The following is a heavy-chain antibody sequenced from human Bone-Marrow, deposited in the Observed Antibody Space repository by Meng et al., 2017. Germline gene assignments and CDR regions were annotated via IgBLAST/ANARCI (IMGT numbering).Heavy chain of an antibody. J-gene: IGHJ4*02. Sequence: GESLKISCAASGFTFSSYAMHWVRQAPGKGLEWVAVISYDGSNKYYADSVKGRFTISRDNSKNTLYLQMNSLRAEDEAVYYCARPVYQLIDYWGQGTLVTVSS. V-gene: IGHV3-30*01. CDR2: ISYDGSNK. CDR1: GFTFSSYA. CDR3: ARPVYQLIDY. D-gene: IGHD2-2*01.